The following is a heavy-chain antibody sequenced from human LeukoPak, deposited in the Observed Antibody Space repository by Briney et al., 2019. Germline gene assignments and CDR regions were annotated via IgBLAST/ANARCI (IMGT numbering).Heavy chain of an antibody. D-gene: IGHD5-12*01. Sequence: GGSLRLSCAASGFTFSSYAMSWVRQAPGKGLEWVSAISGSGGSTYYADFVKGRFTISRDISKSTLYLQMNSLRAEDTALYYCAKGGLYSGYDCSPFDYWGQGTLVTVSS. CDR2: ISGSGGST. J-gene: IGHJ4*02. CDR1: GFTFSSYA. V-gene: IGHV3-23*01. CDR3: AKGGLYSGYDCSPFDY.